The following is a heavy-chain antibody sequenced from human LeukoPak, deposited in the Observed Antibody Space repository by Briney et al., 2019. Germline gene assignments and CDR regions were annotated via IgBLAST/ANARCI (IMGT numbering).Heavy chain of an antibody. CDR1: GGSISSDY. CDR3: ARVLLEYSSSSLSHWFDP. CDR2: IYYSGST. V-gene: IGHV4-59*01. J-gene: IGHJ5*02. Sequence: PSQTLSLTCTVSGGSISSDYWSWIRQPPGKGLEWIGYIYYSGSTNYNPSLMSRVTISVDTSKNQFSLKLSSVTAADTAVYYCARVLLEYSSSSLSHWFDPWGQGTLVNVSS. D-gene: IGHD6-6*01.